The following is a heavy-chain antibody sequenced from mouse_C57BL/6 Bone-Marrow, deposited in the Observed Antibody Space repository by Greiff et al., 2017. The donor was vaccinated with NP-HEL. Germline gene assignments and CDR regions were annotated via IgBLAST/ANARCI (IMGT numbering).Heavy chain of an antibody. V-gene: IGHV10-1*01. CDR1: GFSFNTYA. CDR3: GRRDTTVVASYYYAMDY. CDR2: IRSKSNNYAT. J-gene: IGHJ4*01. D-gene: IGHD1-1*01. Sequence: VQLKESGGGLVQPKGSLKLSCAASGFSFNTYAMNWVRQAPGKGLEWVARIRSKSNNYATYYADSVKDRFTISRDASESMLYLQMNNLKTEDTAMYYCGRRDTTVVASYYYAMDYWGQGTSVTVSS.